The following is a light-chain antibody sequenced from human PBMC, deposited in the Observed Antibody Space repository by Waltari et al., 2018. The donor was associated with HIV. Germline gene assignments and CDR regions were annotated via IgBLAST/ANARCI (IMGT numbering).Light chain of an antibody. V-gene: IGKV3-20*01. CDR2: GAS. CDR3: QQYGSARRT. Sequence: EIVLTQSPGTLSLSPGERATLSCRASQSVAGNALAWYQHKPSQAPRLLIFGASSRVTGIPDRFSGSGSGTDFSLTISRLQPEDFAVYYCQQYGSARRTFGGGTKVESK. J-gene: IGKJ4*01. CDR1: QSVAGNA.